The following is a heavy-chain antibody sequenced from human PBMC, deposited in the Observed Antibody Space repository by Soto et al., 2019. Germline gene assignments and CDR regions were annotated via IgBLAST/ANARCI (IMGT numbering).Heavy chain of an antibody. CDR1: GGSFSGYY. Sequence: QVQLQQWGAGLLKPSDTLSLTCAVYGGSFSGYYWSWIRQPPGKGLEWIGAINHSGSTNYNPSLKSLVTISVNTSKNQFSLKLSSVTAADTAVYYCARVGRNIVVVVAATRDFDICGHGTMVTVSS. CDR2: INHSGST. D-gene: IGHD2-15*01. J-gene: IGHJ3*02. V-gene: IGHV4-34*01. CDR3: ARVGRNIVVVVAATRDFDI.